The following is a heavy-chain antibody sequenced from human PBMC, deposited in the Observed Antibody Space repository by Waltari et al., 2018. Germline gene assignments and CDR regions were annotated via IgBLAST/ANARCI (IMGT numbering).Heavy chain of an antibody. Sequence: QVQLQQWGAGLLKPSETLSLTCAVYGGSFSGYYWSWIRQPPGKGLEWIGEINHSGSTNSNPSLKSRVTISVDTSKNQFSLKLSSVTAADTAVYYCAREDTTRDFDYWGQGTLVTVSS. CDR3: AREDTTRDFDY. J-gene: IGHJ4*02. D-gene: IGHD2-2*01. CDR1: GGSFSGYY. CDR2: INHSGST. V-gene: IGHV4-34*01.